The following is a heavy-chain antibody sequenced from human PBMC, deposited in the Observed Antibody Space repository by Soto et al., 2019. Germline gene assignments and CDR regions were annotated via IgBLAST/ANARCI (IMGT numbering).Heavy chain of an antibody. Sequence: SETLSLTCTVSGGSITSSSHFWGWIRQPPGKGLEWVASFLYSGRTYYNPSLKSRVTISVDTSKNQFYLKLSSVTAADTAVYYCLGYCAGATCSKVGLDAVDKWGQGTMVTVSS. J-gene: IGHJ3*02. V-gene: IGHV4-39*01. D-gene: IGHD2-8*02. CDR1: GGSITSSSHF. CDR2: FLYSGRT. CDR3: LGYCAGATCSKVGLDAVDK.